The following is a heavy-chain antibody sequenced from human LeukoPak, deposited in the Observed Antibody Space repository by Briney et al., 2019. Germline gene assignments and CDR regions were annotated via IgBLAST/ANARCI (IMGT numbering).Heavy chain of an antibody. CDR1: GFTFSNYA. CDR3: AKDVESSGWFPGDY. D-gene: IGHD6-19*01. Sequence: GGSLRLSCTASGFTFSNYAMSWVRQAPGKGLEWVSAISDSGGSTYYADSMKGRFTISRDNSKNTLYLQMSSLRADDTAVYYCAKDVESSGWFPGDYWGQGTLVTVSS. V-gene: IGHV3-23*01. J-gene: IGHJ4*02. CDR2: ISDSGGST.